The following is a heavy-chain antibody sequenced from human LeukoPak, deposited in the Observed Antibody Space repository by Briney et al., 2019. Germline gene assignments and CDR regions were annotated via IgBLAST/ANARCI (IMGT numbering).Heavy chain of an antibody. D-gene: IGHD4-17*01. V-gene: IGHV3-7*01. J-gene: IGHJ3*02. CDR1: GFTFSSYW. CDR3: ARGDFNDYCDYVDAFEI. Sequence: GGSLRLSCAASGFTFSSYWMSWVRQAPGKGLEWVANIKPDGSEKYCVDSVKGRFTISRDNAKKSLYLQMNSLRAEATAVYYCARGDFNDYCDYVDAFEIWGQGTMVTVSA. CDR2: IKPDGSEK.